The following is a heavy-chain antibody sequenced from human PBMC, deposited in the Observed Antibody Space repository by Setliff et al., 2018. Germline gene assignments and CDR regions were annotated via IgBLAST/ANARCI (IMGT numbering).Heavy chain of an antibody. D-gene: IGHD2-15*01. Sequence: GGSLRLSCAASGFTFSTYRMHWVRQAPDKGLEWVAVIWDDGGNKYHADSVKGRFTISRDNSKNTLYLQMNSLRPDDTAVYYCARTCSGSGCYAGLESWGQGTPVTVLL. J-gene: IGHJ4*02. CDR1: GFTFSTYR. V-gene: IGHV3-33*08. CDR2: IWDDGGNK. CDR3: ARTCSGSGCYAGLES.